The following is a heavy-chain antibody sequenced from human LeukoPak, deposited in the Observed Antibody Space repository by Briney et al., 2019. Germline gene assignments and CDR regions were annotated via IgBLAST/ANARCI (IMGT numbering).Heavy chain of an antibody. CDR1: GFTFSSYA. V-gene: IGHV3-30-3*02. D-gene: IGHD2-2*01. CDR3: AKSRRLYCSSTSCFDAFDI. J-gene: IGHJ3*02. Sequence: GGSLRLSCAASGFTFSSYAMHWVRQAPGKGLEWVAVISYDGSNKYYADSVKGRFTISRDNSKNTLYLQMNSLRAEDTAVYYCAKSRRLYCSSTSCFDAFDIWGQGTMVTVSS. CDR2: ISYDGSNK.